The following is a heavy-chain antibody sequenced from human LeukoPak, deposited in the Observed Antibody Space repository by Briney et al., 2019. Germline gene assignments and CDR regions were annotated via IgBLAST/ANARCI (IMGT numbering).Heavy chain of an antibody. J-gene: IGHJ4*02. CDR1: GGSITSNSYS. V-gene: IGHV4-39*01. Sequence: SSETLSLTCTVSGGSITSNSYSWGWIRQPPGKGLQWIVTLSHAGTNYYNPSLKSRVTMPVDRSKNQFSLKLTSVTATDTAVYYCARLSGGVQLWGDWGQGTLVTVSS. CDR3: ARLSGGVQLWGD. D-gene: IGHD5-18*01. CDR2: LSHAGTN.